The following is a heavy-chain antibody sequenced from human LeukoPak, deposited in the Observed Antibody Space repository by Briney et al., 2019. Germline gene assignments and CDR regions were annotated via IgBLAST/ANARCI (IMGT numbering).Heavy chain of an antibody. J-gene: IGHJ6*03. CDR1: GGSISGYY. CDR3: ARRTPHYYMDV. Sequence: SKTLSLTCTVSGGSISGYYWCWIQQPPGKGLEWIGYIYYSGSTNYNPSLKSRVTISVDTSKNQFSLKLSSVTAADTAVYYCARRTPHYYMDVWGKGTTVTVSS. CDR2: IYYSGST. V-gene: IGHV4-59*01.